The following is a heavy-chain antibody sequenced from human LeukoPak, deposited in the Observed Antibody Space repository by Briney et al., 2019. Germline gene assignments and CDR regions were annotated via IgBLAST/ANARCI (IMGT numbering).Heavy chain of an antibody. CDR1: GGSLSGYY. CDR2: ISHSGST. D-gene: IGHD6-19*01. Sequence: SETLSLTCAVYGGSLSGYYWSWIRQPPGKGLEWIGEISHSGSTNYNPSLKSRVTISVDTSKNQFSLKLSSVTAADTAVYYCARGRYSSGWGRNWFDPWGQGTLVTVSS. CDR3: ARGRYSSGWGRNWFDP. V-gene: IGHV4-34*01. J-gene: IGHJ5*02.